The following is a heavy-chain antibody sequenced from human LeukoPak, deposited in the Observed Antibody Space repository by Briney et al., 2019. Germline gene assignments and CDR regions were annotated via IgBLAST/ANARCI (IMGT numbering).Heavy chain of an antibody. CDR1: GGSMNNDY. D-gene: IGHD5-12*01. Sequence: SETLSLTCTVSGGSMNNDYFTWIRQPAGKGLEWIGRIHSGGTTNYNPSLMSRVTISVDTSKNQFSLKLSSVTAADTAVYYCARGNGWLRFGYWGQGTLVTVSS. J-gene: IGHJ4*02. CDR2: IHSGGTT. CDR3: ARGNGWLRFGY. V-gene: IGHV4-4*07.